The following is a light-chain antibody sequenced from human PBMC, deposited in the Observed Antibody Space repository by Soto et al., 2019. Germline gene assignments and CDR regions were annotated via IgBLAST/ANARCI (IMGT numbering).Light chain of an antibody. J-gene: IGKJ4*01. Sequence: EIVMTQSPATLSVSPVEIATLSCRASQSVSSNLAWYQQKPGQTPKLLIYVASTRATGIPARFSGSGSGTEFTLTISSLLSEDFGVYYGQQYNVWPLTFGGGTKVEFK. CDR3: QQYNVWPLT. V-gene: IGKV3-15*01. CDR2: VAS. CDR1: QSVSSN.